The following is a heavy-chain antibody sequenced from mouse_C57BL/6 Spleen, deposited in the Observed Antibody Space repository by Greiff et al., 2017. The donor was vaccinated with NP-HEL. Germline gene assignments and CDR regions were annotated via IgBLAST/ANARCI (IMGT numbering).Heavy chain of an antibody. CDR3: ARSEEYYYGSSPYYFDY. CDR1: GYTFTSYW. V-gene: IGHV1-55*01. Sequence: VQLQQPGAELVKPGASVKMSCKASGYTFTSYWITWVKQRPGQGLEWIGDIYPGSGSTNYNEKFKSKATLTVDTSSSTAYMQLSSLTSEDSAVYYCARSEEYYYGSSPYYFDYWGQGTTLTVSS. D-gene: IGHD1-1*01. J-gene: IGHJ2*01. CDR2: IYPGSGST.